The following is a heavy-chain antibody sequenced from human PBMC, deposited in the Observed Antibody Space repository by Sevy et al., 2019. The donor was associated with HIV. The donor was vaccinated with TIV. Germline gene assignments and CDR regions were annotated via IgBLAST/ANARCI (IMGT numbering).Heavy chain of an antibody. CDR2: IYSGTNT. CDR1: GFNVSSNY. D-gene: IGHD3-22*01. CDR3: ARDRITYYYDSSGYYTSGYGMDV. Sequence: GGSLSLSCAASGFNVSSNYMNWVRQAPGKGLEWVLVIYSGTNTYYADSVKGRFTISRDTSKNTLYLQMNSLRAEDTAVYYCARDRITYYYDSSGYYTSGYGMDVWGQGTTVTVSS. V-gene: IGHV3-53*01. J-gene: IGHJ6*02.